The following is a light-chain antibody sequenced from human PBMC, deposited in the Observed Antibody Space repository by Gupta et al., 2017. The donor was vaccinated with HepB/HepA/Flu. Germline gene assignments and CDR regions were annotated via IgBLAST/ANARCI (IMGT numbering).Light chain of an antibody. J-gene: IGKJ1*01. Sequence: ENVLTQSSGTLSLSTGERATLSCRASQSVSSSYLAWYQQKPGQAPRRLIYGASSRATGIPDRFSGSGSGTDFTLTFSRLEPEDFAVYYCQQYGSSPQTFGQGTKVEIK. CDR3: QQYGSSPQT. CDR2: GAS. CDR1: QSVSSSY. V-gene: IGKV3-20*01.